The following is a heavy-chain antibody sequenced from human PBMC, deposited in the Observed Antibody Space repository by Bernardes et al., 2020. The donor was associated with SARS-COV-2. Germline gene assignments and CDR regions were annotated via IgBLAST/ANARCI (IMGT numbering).Heavy chain of an antibody. CDR1: GGSISSSSYY. J-gene: IGHJ4*02. Sequence: SETLSLTCTVSGGSISSSSYYWGWIRQPPGKGLEWIGSIYYSGSTYYNPSLKSRVTISVDTSKNQFSLKLSSVTAADTAVYYCVGRPGHSAATYRHIDYWGQGTLVTVSS. CDR3: VGRPGHSAATYRHIDY. D-gene: IGHD2-15*01. CDR2: IYYSGST. V-gene: IGHV4-39*01.